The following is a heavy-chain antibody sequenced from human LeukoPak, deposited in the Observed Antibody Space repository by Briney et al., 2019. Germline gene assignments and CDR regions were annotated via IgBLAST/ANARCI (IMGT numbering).Heavy chain of an antibody. V-gene: IGHV3-53*01. CDR3: ARESGAAGPAWDY. CDR1: GFTVSSNY. Sequence: GGSLRLSCAASGFTVSSNYMSWVRQAPGKGLEWVSVIYSGGSTYYADSVKGRFTISRDNSKNTLYLQMNSLRAEDTAVYYCARESGAAGPAWDYWGQGTLVTVSS. D-gene: IGHD6-13*01. CDR2: IYSGGST. J-gene: IGHJ4*02.